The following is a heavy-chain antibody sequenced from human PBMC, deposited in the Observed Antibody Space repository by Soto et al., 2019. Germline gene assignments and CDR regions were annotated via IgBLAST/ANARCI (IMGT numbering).Heavy chain of an antibody. D-gene: IGHD6-13*01. J-gene: IGHJ5*02. V-gene: IGHV4-31*03. CDR3: ARDVPAAGGGFDP. Sequence: SETLSLTCTVSGGSISSVGYYWSWIRQHPGKGLEWIGYIYDSGSSYYTPSLKSRLTISIDTSKYQFSLKRISVTAADTAVYYCARDVPAAGGGFDPGGQGISVTVYS. CDR2: IYDSGSS. CDR1: GGSISSVGYY.